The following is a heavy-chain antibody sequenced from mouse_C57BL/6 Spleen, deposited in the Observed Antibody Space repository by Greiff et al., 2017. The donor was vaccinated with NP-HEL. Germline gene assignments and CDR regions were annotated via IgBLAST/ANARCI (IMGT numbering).Heavy chain of an antibody. CDR2: IYPSDSET. V-gene: IGHV1-61*01. D-gene: IGHD2-4*01. CDR1: GYTFTSYW. CDR3: AIRGIYYYYDGFAY. J-gene: IGHJ3*01. Sequence: VQLQQPGAELVRPGSSVKLSCKASGYTFTSYWLDWVKQRPGKGLEWIGNIYPSDSETHYKQKLKDKATLTVDKSSSTAYMQLSSLTSEDSAVYYCAIRGIYYYYDGFAYWGQGTLVTVSA.